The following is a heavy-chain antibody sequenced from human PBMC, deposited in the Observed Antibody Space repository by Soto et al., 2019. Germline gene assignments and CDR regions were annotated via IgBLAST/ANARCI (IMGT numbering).Heavy chain of an antibody. CDR2: ISYDGNNK. Sequence: QVQLVESGGGVVQPGRSLRLSCAASGFTFSNYGMHWVRQAPGKGLEWVAVISYDGNNKDYVDSVKGRFTISRDNSKDTLYLQMNSLRAEDTAVYYCVKWGILVSGTLGAFDYWGQGTLVTVSS. D-gene: IGHD6-19*01. CDR1: GFTFSNYG. V-gene: IGHV3-30*18. CDR3: VKWGILVSGTLGAFDY. J-gene: IGHJ4*02.